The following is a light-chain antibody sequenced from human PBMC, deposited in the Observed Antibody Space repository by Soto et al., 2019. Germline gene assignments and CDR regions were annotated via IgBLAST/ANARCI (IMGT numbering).Light chain of an antibody. CDR1: SSDVARYNY. CDR3: GSYTSGNTLEV. J-gene: IGLJ1*01. CDR2: DVS. V-gene: IGLV2-14*03. Sequence: QSVQTQPASVSASPGRSITISYTGTSSDVARYNYVSWYQQHPGKAPKLMIYDVSNRPSGVSNRFSGSKSGNTASLTISGLQAEDEADYYCGSYTSGNTLEVFGTGTKVTVL.